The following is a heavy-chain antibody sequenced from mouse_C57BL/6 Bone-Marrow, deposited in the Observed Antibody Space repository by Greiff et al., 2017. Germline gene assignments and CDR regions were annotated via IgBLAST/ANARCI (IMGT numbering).Heavy chain of an antibody. Sequence: EVQLVESGGGLVQPGGSLKLSCAASGFTFSDYYMYWVRQTPEKRLEWVSYISNGGGSTYYPDTVKGRFTISRANAKNTLYLQMSRLKSEDTAMYDCARQNTIGYYAMDDWGQGASVTVSS. J-gene: IGHJ4*01. CDR1: GFTFSDYY. CDR3: ARQNTIGYYAMDD. CDR2: ISNGGGST. V-gene: IGHV5-12*01. D-gene: IGHD1-1*02.